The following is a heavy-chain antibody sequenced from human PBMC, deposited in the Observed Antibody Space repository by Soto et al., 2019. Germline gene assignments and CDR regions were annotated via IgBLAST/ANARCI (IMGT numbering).Heavy chain of an antibody. CDR2: IYYNGDT. D-gene: IGHD3-3*01. J-gene: IGHJ4*02. Sequence: KPSYRTSLPFSVSGGSTSSGGFYWSWIRHHPGKGLQWIGYIYYNGDTYYNPSLKSRVTISVDTSNNQFSLNLSSVTAADTAVYYCARAVNHDFWSGYSPFDYWSQGTLVTV. V-gene: IGHV4-31*03. CDR1: GGSTSSGGFY. CDR3: ARAVNHDFWSGYSPFDY.